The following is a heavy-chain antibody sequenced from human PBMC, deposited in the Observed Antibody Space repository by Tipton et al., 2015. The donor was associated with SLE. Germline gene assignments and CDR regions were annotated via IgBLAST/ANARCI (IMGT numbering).Heavy chain of an antibody. Sequence: TLSLTCAVYGGSFSGYYWSWIRQPPGEGLEWIGEINHSGSTNYSPSLKSRVTISVDTSKNQFSLKLSSVTAADTAVYYCARAPPPRNFDLWGRGTLVTVSS. CDR3: ARAPPPRNFDL. V-gene: IGHV4-34*01. CDR1: GGSFSGYY. J-gene: IGHJ2*01. CDR2: INHSGST.